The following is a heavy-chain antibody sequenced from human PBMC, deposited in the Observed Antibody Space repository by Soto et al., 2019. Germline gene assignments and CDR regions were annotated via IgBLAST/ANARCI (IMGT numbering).Heavy chain of an antibody. J-gene: IGHJ4*02. V-gene: IGHV3-23*01. D-gene: IGHD2-21*02. Sequence: GSLRLSCAASGFSFTNFAMSWVRQAPGKGLEWVAGIGASGDITWYADSVKGRLSISRDNSKNTLYLQLNSLRFEDTAVYYCAKDDFTDRGDDYFDYWGPGTLVTVYS. CDR3: AKDDFTDRGDDYFDY. CDR2: IGASGDIT. CDR1: GFSFTNFA.